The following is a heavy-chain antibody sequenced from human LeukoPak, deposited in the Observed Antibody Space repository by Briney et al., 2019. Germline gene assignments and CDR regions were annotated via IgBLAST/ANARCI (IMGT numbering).Heavy chain of an antibody. D-gene: IGHD3-3*01. CDR1: GFTFSTYA. CDR3: ARASSNYDFWSGCNY. V-gene: IGHV3-30-3*01. J-gene: IGHJ4*02. Sequence: GGSLRLSCAASGFTFSTYAMHWVRQAPGKGLEWVAVISYDGSNKYYADSVKGRFTISRDNYKNTLYLQMNSLRAEDTAVYYCARASSNYDFWSGCNYWGQGTLVTVSS. CDR2: ISYDGSNK.